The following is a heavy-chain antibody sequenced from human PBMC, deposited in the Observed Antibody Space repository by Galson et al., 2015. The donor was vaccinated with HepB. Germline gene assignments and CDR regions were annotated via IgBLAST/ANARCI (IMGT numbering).Heavy chain of an antibody. CDR1: GSTFTDYV. CDR2: MNTNTGKP. V-gene: IGHV7-4-1*02. CDR3: ARSPLRFLDWLPYYDYYYMDV. Sequence: SVKVSCKASGSTFTDYVVNWVRQAPGQGLEWMGWMNTNTGKPTYAPGFAGRFVFALDTSVTTAYLQISSLATDDTAVYYCARSPLRFLDWLPYYDYYYMDVWGEGTTVTVSS. D-gene: IGHD3-3*01. J-gene: IGHJ6*03.